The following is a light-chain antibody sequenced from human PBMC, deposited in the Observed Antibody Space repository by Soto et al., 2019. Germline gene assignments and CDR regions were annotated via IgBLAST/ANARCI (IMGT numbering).Light chain of an antibody. V-gene: IGKV1-39*01. CDR2: AAS. CDR1: QSISSY. CDR3: QQSYSTPVT. Sequence: DIQITQSPSSVSASVGDRVTITCRASQSISSYLNWYQQKPGKAPKLLIYAASSLQSGVPSRFSGSGSGTDFTLTISSLQPEDFATYYCQQSYSTPVTFGQGTKVDIK. J-gene: IGKJ1*01.